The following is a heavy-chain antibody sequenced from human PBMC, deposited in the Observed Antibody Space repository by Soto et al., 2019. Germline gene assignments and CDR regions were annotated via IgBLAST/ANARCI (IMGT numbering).Heavy chain of an antibody. CDR1: GFSLTTSGAG. Sequence: QITLKESGPTLVKPTQTLTLTCTFSGFSLTTSGAGVGWIRQSPGKALEWLALIYWNDDKRYSPSLNSRLTLTKDTSKNQVVLIMTNMDPVDTATYYCAHRGYGDYPGDNWFDPWGQGTLVIVSS. CDR3: AHRGYGDYPGDNWFDP. CDR2: IYWNDDK. V-gene: IGHV2-5*01. D-gene: IGHD4-17*01. J-gene: IGHJ5*02.